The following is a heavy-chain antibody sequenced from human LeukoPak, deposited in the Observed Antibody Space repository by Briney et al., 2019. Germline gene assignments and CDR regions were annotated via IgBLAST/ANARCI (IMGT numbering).Heavy chain of an antibody. CDR2: IYYSGST. CDR1: GGSISSYC. D-gene: IGHD3-22*01. Sequence: SETLSLTCTVSGGSISSYCWSWIRQPPGKGLGWIGYIYYSGSTNYNPSLKSRVTISVDTSKNQFSLKLSSVTAADTAVYYCARVGLYYYDSSGYFDYWGQGTLVTVSS. V-gene: IGHV4-59*01. J-gene: IGHJ4*02. CDR3: ARVGLYYYDSSGYFDY.